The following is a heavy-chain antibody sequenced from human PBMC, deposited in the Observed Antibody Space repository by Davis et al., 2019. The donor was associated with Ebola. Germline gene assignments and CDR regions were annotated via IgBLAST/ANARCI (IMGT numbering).Heavy chain of an antibody. J-gene: IGHJ6*03. CDR3: AKGNCTSTTCYTYYMDV. D-gene: IGHD2-2*02. CDR2: ISGSGGST. CDR1: GFTFSSYA. V-gene: IGHV3-23*01. Sequence: PGGSLRLSCAASGFTFSSYAMSWVRQAPGKGLEWVSAISGSGGSTYYADSVKGRFTISRDNSKNTLYLQMNSLRAEDTAVYYCAKGNCTSTTCYTYYMDVWGKGTTVTVSS.